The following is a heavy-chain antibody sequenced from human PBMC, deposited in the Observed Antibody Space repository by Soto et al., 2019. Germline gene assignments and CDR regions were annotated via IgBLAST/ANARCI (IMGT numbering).Heavy chain of an antibody. CDR2: ISYDGSNK. Sequence: PGGSLRLSCAASGFTFSNAWMSWVRQAPGKGLEWVAVISYDGSNKYYADSVKGRFAISRDNSKNTLYLQMNSLRAEDTAVYYCAREASAGNLWFGELFYFDYWGQGTLVTVSS. CDR3: AREASAGNLWFGELFYFDY. CDR1: GFTFSNAW. V-gene: IGHV3-30*09. D-gene: IGHD3-10*01. J-gene: IGHJ4*01.